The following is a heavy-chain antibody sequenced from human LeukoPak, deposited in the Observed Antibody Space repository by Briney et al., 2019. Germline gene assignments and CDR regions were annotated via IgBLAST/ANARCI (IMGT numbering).Heavy chain of an antibody. J-gene: IGHJ4*02. V-gene: IGHV3-23*01. CDR3: AKLVGTISD. Sequence: GGSLRLSCAASGFTFSNYAMSWVRQAPGQGQEWVSSIDGSGVSTNYADSVKGRFTISRDNSKKTLYLQMDSLRAEDTAVYHCAKLVGTISDWGQGTLVIVSS. D-gene: IGHD5-12*01. CDR1: GFTFSNYA. CDR2: IDGSGVST.